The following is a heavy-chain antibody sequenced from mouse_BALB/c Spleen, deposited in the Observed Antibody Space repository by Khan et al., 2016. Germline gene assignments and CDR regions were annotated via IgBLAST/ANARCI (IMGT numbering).Heavy chain of an antibody. CDR1: GYTFTSYW. J-gene: IGHJ3*01. D-gene: IGHD3-1*01. CDR2: INPSTGYT. CDR3: ASSGYAY. Sequence: QVQLQQSGAELAKPGASVKMSCKASGYTFTSYWMHLVKQRPGQGLEWIGYINPSTGYTEYNQKFKDKATLTADKSSSTAYMQLSSLTSEDSAVYYCASSGYAYWGQGTLVTVSA. V-gene: IGHV1-7*01.